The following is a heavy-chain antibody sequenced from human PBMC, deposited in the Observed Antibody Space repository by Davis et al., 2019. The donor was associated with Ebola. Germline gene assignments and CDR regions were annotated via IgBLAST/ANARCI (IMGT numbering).Heavy chain of an antibody. CDR3: ARGRFYCSSTNCYWFDH. J-gene: IGHJ5*02. D-gene: IGHD2-2*01. CDR2: IKQDGSEK. V-gene: IGHV3-7*01. CDR1: GFTFSTYW. Sequence: GESLKIPCAASGFTFSTYWMSWVRQAPGKGLEWVANIKQDGSEKYFVDSVEGRFTISRDNAKNSLYLQMNSLRAEDTAVYYCARGRFYCSSTNCYWFDHWGQGTLVTVSS.